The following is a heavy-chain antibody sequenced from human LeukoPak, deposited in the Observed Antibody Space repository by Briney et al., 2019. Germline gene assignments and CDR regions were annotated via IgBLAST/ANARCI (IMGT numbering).Heavy chain of an antibody. D-gene: IGHD1-26*01. CDR1: GGSISSYY. Sequence: SETLSLTCTVSGGSISSYYWSWIRQPPGKGLEWIGYIYYSGSTNYNPSLKSRVTISVDTSKNQFSLKLSSVTAADTAVYYCARGILGATKEEAFWGQGSLVTVSS. V-gene: IGHV4-59*08. J-gene: IGHJ4*02. CDR2: IYYSGST. CDR3: ARGILGATKEEAF.